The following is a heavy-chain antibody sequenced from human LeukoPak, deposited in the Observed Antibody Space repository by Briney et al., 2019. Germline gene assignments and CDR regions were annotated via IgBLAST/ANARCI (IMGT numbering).Heavy chain of an antibody. V-gene: IGHV4-4*07. Sequence: SETLSLTCTVSGGSISSYYWSWIRQPAGKGLEWVGRIYTSGSTNYNPSLKSRVTMSVDTSKNRFSLKLSSVTAADTAVYYCARDKYYDSSGYAVFDYWGQGTLVTVSS. CDR1: GGSISSYY. CDR3: ARDKYYDSSGYAVFDY. CDR2: IYTSGST. D-gene: IGHD3-22*01. J-gene: IGHJ4*02.